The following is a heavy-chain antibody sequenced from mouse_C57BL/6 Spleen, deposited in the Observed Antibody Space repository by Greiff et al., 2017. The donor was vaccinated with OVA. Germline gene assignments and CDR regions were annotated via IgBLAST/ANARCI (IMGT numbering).Heavy chain of an antibody. Sequence: EVQLVESGGGLVKPGGSLKLSCAASGFTFSSYAMSWVRQTPEKRLEWVATISDGGSYTYYPDNVKGRFTISRDNAKNNLYLQMSHLKSEDTAMYYCARDQYDPWFAYWGQGTLVTVSA. V-gene: IGHV5-4*01. J-gene: IGHJ3*01. D-gene: IGHD2-3*01. CDR2: ISDGGSYT. CDR3: ARDQYDPWFAY. CDR1: GFTFSSYA.